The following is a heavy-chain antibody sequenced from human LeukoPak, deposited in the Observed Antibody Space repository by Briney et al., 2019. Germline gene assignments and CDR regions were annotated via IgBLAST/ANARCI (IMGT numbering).Heavy chain of an antibody. D-gene: IGHD3-22*01. V-gene: IGHV1-69*13. CDR3: ARERTANYDSSGPSFDY. J-gene: IGHJ4*02. Sequence: SVKVSCKASGGTFSSYAISWVRQAPGQGLEWMGGIIPIFGTANYAQKFQGRVTITADESTSTAYMELSSLRSEDTAVYYCARERTANYDSSGPSFDYWGQGTLVTVSS. CDR2: IIPIFGTA. CDR1: GGTFSSYA.